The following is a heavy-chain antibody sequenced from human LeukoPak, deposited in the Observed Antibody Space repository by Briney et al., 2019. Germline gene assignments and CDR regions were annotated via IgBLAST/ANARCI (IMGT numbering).Heavy chain of an antibody. V-gene: IGHV4-34*01. J-gene: IGHJ5*02. CDR2: IIHTGST. D-gene: IGHD3-3*01. CDR1: GGSFSGYS. Sequence: PSETLSLTCAVYGGSFSGYSWSWIRQSPGKGLEWIGEIIHTGSTKYNPSLSSGVTISVDTSKNQFSLKLSSATAADTAVYYCARGPLITIFGVVTAYNWFDPWGQGTLVTVSS. CDR3: ARGPLITIFGVVTAYNWFDP.